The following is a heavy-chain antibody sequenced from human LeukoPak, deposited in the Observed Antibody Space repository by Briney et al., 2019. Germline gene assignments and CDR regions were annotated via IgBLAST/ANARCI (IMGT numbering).Heavy chain of an antibody. Sequence: SETLSLTCTVSGGSISSSSYYWGWIRRPPGKGLEWIGTIYYSGSTYYNPSLKSRVTISVDTSKNQFSLKLSSVTAADTAVYYCARLRRQLVNLYYFDYWGQGTLVTVSS. CDR1: GGSISSSSYY. CDR2: IYYSGST. CDR3: ARLRRQLVNLYYFDY. V-gene: IGHV4-39*01. J-gene: IGHJ4*02. D-gene: IGHD6-13*01.